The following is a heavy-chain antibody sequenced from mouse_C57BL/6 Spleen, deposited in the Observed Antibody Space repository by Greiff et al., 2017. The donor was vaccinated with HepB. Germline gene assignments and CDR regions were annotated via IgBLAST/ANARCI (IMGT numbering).Heavy chain of an antibody. CDR2: IYPGGGYT. V-gene: IGHV1-63*01. CDR1: GYTFTNYW. J-gene: IGHJ4*01. CDR3: AREVTTGYYAMDY. Sequence: QVQLQQSGAELVRPGTSVKMSCKASGYTFTNYWIGWAKQRPGHGLEWIGDIYPGGGYTNYNEKFKGKATLTADKYSSTAYMQFSSLTSEDSAIYYCAREVTTGYYAMDYWGQGTSVTVSS. D-gene: IGHD2-2*01.